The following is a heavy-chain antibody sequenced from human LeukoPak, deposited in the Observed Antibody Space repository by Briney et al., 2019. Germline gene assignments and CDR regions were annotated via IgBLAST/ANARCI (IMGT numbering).Heavy chain of an antibody. Sequence: PGGSLRLSCGASGFRFDKYGMSWVRQTPGKGLEWVAGIRWNEGSTDYVDSVKGRFTISRDNAKNSLFLQMNSLRAEDTALYYCARSYSLYYYYMDVWGKGTTVTVSS. V-gene: IGHV3-20*04. CDR3: ARSYSLYYYYMDV. J-gene: IGHJ6*03. CDR1: GFRFDKYG. D-gene: IGHD1-26*01. CDR2: IRWNEGST.